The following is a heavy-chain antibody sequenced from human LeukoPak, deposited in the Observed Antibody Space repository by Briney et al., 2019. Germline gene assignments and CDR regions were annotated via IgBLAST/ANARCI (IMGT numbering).Heavy chain of an antibody. CDR3: AKGAVQLWSWWYFDY. Sequence: GGSLRLSCAASGFTFSSYAMHWVRQAPGKGLEWVAVISYDGSNKYYADSVKGRFTISRDNSKNTLYLQMNSLRAEDTAVYYCAKGAVQLWSWWYFDYWGQGTLVTVSS. D-gene: IGHD5-18*01. V-gene: IGHV3-30*04. CDR2: ISYDGSNK. CDR1: GFTFSSYA. J-gene: IGHJ4*02.